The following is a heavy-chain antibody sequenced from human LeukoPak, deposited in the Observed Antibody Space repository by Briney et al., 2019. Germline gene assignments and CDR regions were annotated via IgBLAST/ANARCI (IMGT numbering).Heavy chain of an antibody. CDR2: INPLRGIT. V-gene: IGHV1-46*01. Sequence: ASVKVSCKASGYTSTDYYVHWVRQAPGLGLEWMGIINPLRGITIYAQKFQGRVTMTSDTSTNTVYMELSSLISEDTAVYYCTRTIGYRPVAGLKEKWFDPWGQGTLVTVSS. J-gene: IGHJ5*02. CDR3: TRTIGYRPVAGLKEKWFDP. CDR1: GYTSTDYY. D-gene: IGHD6-19*01.